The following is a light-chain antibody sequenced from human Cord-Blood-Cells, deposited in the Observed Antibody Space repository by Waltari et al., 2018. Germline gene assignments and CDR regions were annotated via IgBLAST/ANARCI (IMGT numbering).Light chain of an antibody. CDR1: SSDVGSYNL. V-gene: IGLV2-23*01. CDR3: CSYAGSSTLV. J-gene: IGLJ2*01. Sequence: QSALTQPASVSGSPGQSITIPCTGTSSDVGSYNLVSWYQQHPGKAPKLMLYEGSKRPSGVANRFAVAKAGNTASLTTSGLQAEDEADYYCCSYAGSSTLVFGGGTKLTVL. CDR2: EGS.